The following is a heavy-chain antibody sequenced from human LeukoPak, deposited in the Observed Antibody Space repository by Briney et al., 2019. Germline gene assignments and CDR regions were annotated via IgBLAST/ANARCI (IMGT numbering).Heavy chain of an antibody. CDR2: ISSGSKYI. D-gene: IGHD4-11*01. J-gene: IGHJ5*02. CDR3: ARVRAGLQAFDT. Sequence: PGESLTLSCAVSGFKFNTHNLNWVRQAPGKGLEWVSSISSGSKYILYADSVRGRFTVSRDNAKNSLYLQMNSLRAEDTAVYYCARVRAGLQAFDTWGQGTLVTVSS. CDR1: GFKFNTHN. V-gene: IGHV3-21*03.